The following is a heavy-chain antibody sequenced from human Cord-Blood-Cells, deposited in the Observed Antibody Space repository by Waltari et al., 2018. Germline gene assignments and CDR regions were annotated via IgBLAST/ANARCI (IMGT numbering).Heavy chain of an antibody. V-gene: IGHV1-46*01. D-gene: IGHD6-19*01. Sequence: QVQLVQSGAEVKKPGASVTVSCKASGYTFTSYYMHWVRQAPGPGLEWMGIINPSGGSTSYAQKFQGRVTMTRDTSTSTVYMELSSLRSEDTAVYYCARDLFIAVAGTGYWFDPWGQGTLVTVSS. CDR3: ARDLFIAVAGTGYWFDP. J-gene: IGHJ5*02. CDR1: GYTFTSYY. CDR2: INPSGGST.